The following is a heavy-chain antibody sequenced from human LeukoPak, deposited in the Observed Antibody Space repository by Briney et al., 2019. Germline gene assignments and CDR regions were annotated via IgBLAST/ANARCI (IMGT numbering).Heavy chain of an antibody. Sequence: GSLRLSCAASGFSFSDYNMNWVRQAPGKGLEWIGSIYHSGSTYYNPSLKSRVTISVDTSKNQFSLKLSSVTAADTAVYYCARRAAPITMIVVDGNWFDPWGQGTLVTVSS. V-gene: IGHV4-38-2*01. CDR3: ARRAAPITMIVVDGNWFDP. J-gene: IGHJ5*02. CDR1: GFSFSDYN. D-gene: IGHD3-22*01. CDR2: IYHSGST.